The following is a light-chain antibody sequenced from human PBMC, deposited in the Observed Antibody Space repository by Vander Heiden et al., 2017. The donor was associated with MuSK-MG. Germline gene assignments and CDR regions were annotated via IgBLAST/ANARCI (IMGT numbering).Light chain of an antibody. J-gene: IGKJ4*01. CDR2: DAS. V-gene: IGKV3-11*01. CDR3: QQRGDWPPIT. Sequence: LLTQSPATLSLSSGERATLSCKASQTIGTFLAWYQQRPGLAPTLLIFDASKRAPGTPARFSGSGSGTDFTLTINSLEPDDFAIYYCQQRGDWPPITFGGGTRV. CDR1: QTIGTF.